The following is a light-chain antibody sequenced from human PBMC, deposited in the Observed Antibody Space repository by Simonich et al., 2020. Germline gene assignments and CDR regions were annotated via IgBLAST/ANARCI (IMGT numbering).Light chain of an antibody. CDR1: QRVLYSSNNKNY. V-gene: IGKV4-1*01. CDR3: QQYYSTPLT. J-gene: IGKJ3*01. Sequence: DIVMTQSPDSLAVSLGERATINCKSSQRVLYSSNNKNYFAWYQQKPGQPPKLLIYWASTRESGVPDRFSGSGSGTDFTLTISSLQAEDVAVYYCQQYYSTPLTFGPGTKVDIK. CDR2: WAS.